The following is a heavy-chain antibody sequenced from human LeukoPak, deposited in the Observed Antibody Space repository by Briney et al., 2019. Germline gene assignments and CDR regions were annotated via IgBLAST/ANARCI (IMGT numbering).Heavy chain of an antibody. V-gene: IGHV1-8*01. J-gene: IGHJ4*02. D-gene: IGHD2-15*01. CDR3: ARRHGRCSDGSCYYPDY. CDR1: GYTFTSYD. CDR2: VNPNSGNT. Sequence: ASVKVSCKDSGYTFTSYDINWVRQATGQGLEWMGWVNPNSGNTGYAQKFQGRVTMTRNSSITTAYMELSSLRSEDTAVYYCARRHGRCSDGSCYYPDYWGQGTLVTVSS.